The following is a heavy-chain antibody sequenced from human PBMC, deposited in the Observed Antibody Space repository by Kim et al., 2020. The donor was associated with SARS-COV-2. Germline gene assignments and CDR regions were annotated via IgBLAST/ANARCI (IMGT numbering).Heavy chain of an antibody. D-gene: IGHD3-22*01. V-gene: IGHV3-9*01. CDR1: GFTFDDYA. CDR2: ISWNSGSI. CDR3: AKAPGYYDSSGFYY. J-gene: IGHJ4*02. Sequence: GGSLRLFCAASGFTFDDYAMHWVRQAPGKGLEWVSGISWNSGSIGYADSVKGRFTISRDNAKNSLYLQMNSLRAEDTALYYCAKAPGYYDSSGFYYWGQGTLVTVSS.